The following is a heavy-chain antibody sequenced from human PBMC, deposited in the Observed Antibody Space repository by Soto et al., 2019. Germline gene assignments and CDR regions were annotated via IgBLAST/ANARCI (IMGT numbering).Heavy chain of an antibody. CDR3: ARESLGPFLEYALY. D-gene: IGHD3-3*01. CDR1: GFTFGDYA. V-gene: IGHV3-49*04. CDR2: IRSKAYGGTT. J-gene: IGHJ4*02. Sequence: PGGSLRLSCTASGFTFGDYAMSWVRQAPGKGLEWVGFIRSKAYGGTTEYAASVKGRFTISRDDSKSIAYLQMNSLKTEDTAVYYCARESLGPFLEYALYWGQGTLVTVSS.